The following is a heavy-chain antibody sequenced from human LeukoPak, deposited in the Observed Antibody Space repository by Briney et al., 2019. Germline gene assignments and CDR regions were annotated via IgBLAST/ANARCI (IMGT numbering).Heavy chain of an antibody. D-gene: IGHD3-22*01. CDR1: LYTFSSYD. CDR3: ARTYYDSSAYRSDY. J-gene: IGHJ4*02. Sequence: ASVKVSCKASLYTFSSYDINWVRQATGQGLEWMGWMNPNIGNTGYAQKFQSRVTITRNTSISTAYMELSSLSSEDTAVYYCARTYYDSSAYRSDYWGQGTLVTVSS. V-gene: IGHV1-8*03. CDR2: MNPNIGNT.